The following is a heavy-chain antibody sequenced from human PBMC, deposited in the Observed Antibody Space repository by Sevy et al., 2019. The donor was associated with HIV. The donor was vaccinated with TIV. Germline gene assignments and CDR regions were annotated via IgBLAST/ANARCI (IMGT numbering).Heavy chain of an antibody. Sequence: SETLSLTCTVSGGSISSSSYYWGWIRQPPGKGLEWIGSIYYSGSTHYNPSLKSRVTISVDTSKNQFSLKLSSVTAADTAVYYCARLKKPDFWSGYPMDVWGQGTTVTVSS. D-gene: IGHD3-3*01. CDR3: ARLKKPDFWSGYPMDV. CDR2: IYYSGST. V-gene: IGHV4-39*01. CDR1: GGSISSSSYY. J-gene: IGHJ6*02.